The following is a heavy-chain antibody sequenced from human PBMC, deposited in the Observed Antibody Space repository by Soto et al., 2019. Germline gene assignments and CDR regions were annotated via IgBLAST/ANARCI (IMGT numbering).Heavy chain of an antibody. CDR1: GFTFSTYS. CDR2: ISSDGSST. V-gene: IGHV3-74*01. CDR3: ARATGSNNPFDS. J-gene: IGHJ4*02. D-gene: IGHD2-15*01. Sequence: PGGSLRLSRAASGFTFSTYSMHWVRQGPGRGLVWVSRISSDGSSTTYADSVKGRFTTSRDNARNTLYLQMDSLRAEDTAIYYCARATGSNNPFDSWGQGTLVTVSS.